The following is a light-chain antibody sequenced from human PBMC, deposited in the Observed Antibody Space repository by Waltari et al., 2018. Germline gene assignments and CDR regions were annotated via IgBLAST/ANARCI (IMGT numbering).Light chain of an antibody. Sequence: WYQQDPGQRPSLLIYEGNRRSSGVPDRFSGSKSGNKAALTISGLQAEDESDYYCSLYTGDLSWLFGGGTKVTVL. CDR3: SLYTGDLSWL. CDR2: EGN. J-gene: IGLJ3*02. V-gene: IGLV2-11*01.